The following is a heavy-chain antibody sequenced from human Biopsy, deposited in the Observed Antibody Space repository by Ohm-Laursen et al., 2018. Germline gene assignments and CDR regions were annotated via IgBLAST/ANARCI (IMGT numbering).Heavy chain of an antibody. CDR3: ARDLLEWSLPS. Sequence: ASVKVSCKASGDTFLGYYLHWVRQAPGQGLEWMGSIYPNSGDTDFAQKFQGRVSMTRDTSVSTAYLELSSLRSDDTAIYYCARDLLEWSLPSWGQGTLVTVSS. J-gene: IGHJ4*02. CDR2: IYPNSGDT. D-gene: IGHD3-3*01. CDR1: GDTFLGYY. V-gene: IGHV1-2*02.